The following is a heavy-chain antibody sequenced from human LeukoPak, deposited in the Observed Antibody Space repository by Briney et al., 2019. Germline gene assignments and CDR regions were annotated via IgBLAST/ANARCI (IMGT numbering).Heavy chain of an antibody. D-gene: IGHD3-16*01. J-gene: IGHJ4*02. CDR3: VRDAYGGRGEFDY. CDR2: IKQDGSEK. CDR1: GFTFSSYW. Sequence: GGSLRLSCAASGFTFSSYWMSWVRQVSGRGLEWVADIKQDGSEKNYVDSVKGRFAISRDNARNSLYLQMNSLRAEDTAIYYCVRDAYGGRGEFDYWGQGTLVTVSS. V-gene: IGHV3-7*01.